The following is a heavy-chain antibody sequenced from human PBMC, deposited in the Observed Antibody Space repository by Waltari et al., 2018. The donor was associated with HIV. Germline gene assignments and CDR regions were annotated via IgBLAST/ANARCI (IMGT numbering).Heavy chain of an antibody. V-gene: IGHV3-53*01. D-gene: IGHD4-17*01. Sequence: EVQLVESGGGLIQTGGSLRLSCAASGFTVGSNYMSWVRQAPGKGLECVSVIYTAGRTSYADSVKGRFTISRDTSNNTLHLQMNSLRAEDTAIYYCAKSYGDYFDYWGQGTLVTVSS. CDR3: AKSYGDYFDY. CDR1: GFTVGSNY. CDR2: IYTAGRT. J-gene: IGHJ4*02.